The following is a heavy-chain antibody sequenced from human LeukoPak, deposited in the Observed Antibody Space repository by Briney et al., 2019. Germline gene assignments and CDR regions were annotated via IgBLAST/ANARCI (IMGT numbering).Heavy chain of an antibody. D-gene: IGHD3-10*01. V-gene: IGHV1-2*02. CDR1: GYTFTGYY. Sequence: GASVKVSCKASGYTFTGYYMHWVRQAPGQGLEWMGWINPNSGGTNYAQKFQGRVTMTRDTSISTAYMELSRLRSDDTAVYYCAREGGYGSGSYLLGAPRAWFDPWGQGTLVTVSS. CDR3: AREGGYGSGSYLLGAPRAWFDP. CDR2: INPNSGGT. J-gene: IGHJ5*02.